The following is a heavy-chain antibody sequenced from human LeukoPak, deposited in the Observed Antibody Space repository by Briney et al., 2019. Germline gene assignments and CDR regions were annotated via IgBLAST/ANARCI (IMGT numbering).Heavy chain of an antibody. Sequence: ASVKISCKVSGYTFTDYYMHWVQQAPGKGLEWMGLVDPEDGETIYAGKFQGGVTITADTSTDTAYMELSSLRSEDTAVYYCARSRFGTARGKNYYYYMDVWGKGTTVTVSS. V-gene: IGHV1-69-2*01. J-gene: IGHJ6*03. CDR3: ARSRFGTARGKNYYYYMDV. D-gene: IGHD3-10*01. CDR1: GYTFTDYY. CDR2: VDPEDGET.